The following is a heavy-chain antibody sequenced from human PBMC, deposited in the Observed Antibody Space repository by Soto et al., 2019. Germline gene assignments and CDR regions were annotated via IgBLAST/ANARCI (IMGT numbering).Heavy chain of an antibody. J-gene: IGHJ4*02. Sequence: EVQLLESGGGLVQPGGSLRLSCAASGFTFSTYDMIWVRQAPGKGLEWVSIISGSGGITYYGDSVKGRFTISRDNSKNTLDLQMNSLRAEDTAVYYCAKRFGYSSCPFEYWGRGTLVTVSS. D-gene: IGHD5-18*01. CDR1: GFTFSTYD. CDR2: ISGSGGIT. V-gene: IGHV3-23*01. CDR3: AKRFGYSSCPFEY.